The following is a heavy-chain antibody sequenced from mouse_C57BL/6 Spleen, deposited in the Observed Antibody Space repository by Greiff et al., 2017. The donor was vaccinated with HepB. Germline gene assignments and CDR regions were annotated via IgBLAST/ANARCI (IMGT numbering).Heavy chain of an antibody. CDR3: ARRNWDEGFAY. J-gene: IGHJ3*01. D-gene: IGHD4-1*01. V-gene: IGHV1-42*01. Sequence: VQLQQSGPELVKPGASVKISCKASGYSFTGYYMNWVKQSPEKSLEWIGEINPSTGGTTYNQKFKAKATLTVDKSSSTAYMQLKSLTSEDSAVYYCARRNWDEGFAYWGQGTLVTVSA. CDR1: GYSFTGYY. CDR2: INPSTGGT.